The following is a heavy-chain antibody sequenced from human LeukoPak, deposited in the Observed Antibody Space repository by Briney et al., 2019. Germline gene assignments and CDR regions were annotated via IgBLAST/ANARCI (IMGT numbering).Heavy chain of an antibody. CDR1: GYTFTSYG. Sequence: ASVKVSCKASGYTFTSYGISWVRQAPGQGLEWMGWISAYNGNTNYAQKLQGRVTMTRDTSTSTVYMELSSLRSEDTAVYYCARGLRYFDWLYGPYYFDYWGQGTLVTVSS. D-gene: IGHD3-9*01. J-gene: IGHJ4*02. CDR3: ARGLRYFDWLYGPYYFDY. CDR2: ISAYNGNT. V-gene: IGHV1-18*01.